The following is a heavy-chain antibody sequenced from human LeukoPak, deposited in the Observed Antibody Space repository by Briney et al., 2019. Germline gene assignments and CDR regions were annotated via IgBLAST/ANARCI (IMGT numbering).Heavy chain of an antibody. V-gene: IGHV3-33*06. Sequence: PGGSLRLSCAASGFTFSSYSMNWVRQAPGKGLEWVALIWYDGSNKYYADSVKGRFTISRDNSKNTLYLQMNSLRAEDTAVYYCAKPEPPYDSSGSPAYWGQGTLVTVSS. CDR2: IWYDGSNK. D-gene: IGHD3-22*01. J-gene: IGHJ4*02. CDR1: GFTFSSYS. CDR3: AKPEPPYDSSGSPAY.